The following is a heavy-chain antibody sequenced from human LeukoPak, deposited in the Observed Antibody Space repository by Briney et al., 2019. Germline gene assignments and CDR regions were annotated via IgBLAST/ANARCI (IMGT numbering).Heavy chain of an antibody. CDR2: ISNDGGSK. D-gene: IGHD3-10*01. CDR1: GFTFSTYG. V-gene: IGHV3-30*18. Sequence: GGSLRLSCAASGFTFSTYGMPWVRQAPGKGLEWLAVISNDGGSKNYADSVMKGRSTISRDNSKNTLYLQMNSLSAEDTAVYYCAKDMGGGYSGSGNWFDPWGQGTLVTVSS. CDR3: AKDMGGGYSGSGNWFDP. J-gene: IGHJ5*02.